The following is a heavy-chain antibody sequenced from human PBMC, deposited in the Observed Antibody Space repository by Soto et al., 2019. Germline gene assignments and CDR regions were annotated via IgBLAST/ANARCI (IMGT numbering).Heavy chain of an antibody. CDR2: ISVSGDST. D-gene: IGHD3-16*01. Sequence: EVQLLESGGGLVQPGGSLRLSCAASGFTFGSGFTFSSYAMNWVRQAPGKGLEWVSSISVSGDSTYYADSVKGRFTISRDNSKNTLYLQMNSLRAEDTAVYYCALPHYNYGAEYFQHWGQGTLVTVSS. V-gene: IGHV3-23*01. J-gene: IGHJ1*01. CDR3: ALPHYNYGAEYFQH. CDR1: GFTFGSGFTFSSYA.